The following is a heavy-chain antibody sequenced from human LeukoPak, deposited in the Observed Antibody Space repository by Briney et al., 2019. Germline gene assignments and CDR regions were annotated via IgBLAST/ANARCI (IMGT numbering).Heavy chain of an antibody. CDR2: ISSSSSYI. J-gene: IGHJ4*02. CDR3: ARDTTSTSLYCSSTSCQLDY. V-gene: IGHV3-21*01. Sequence: GGSLRLSCAASGFTFSSYSMNWVRQAPGEGLEWVSSISSSSSYIYYADSVKGRFTISRDNAKNSLYLQMNSLRAEDTAVYYCARDTTSTSLYCSSTSCQLDYWGQGTLVTVSS. D-gene: IGHD2-2*01. CDR1: GFTFSSYS.